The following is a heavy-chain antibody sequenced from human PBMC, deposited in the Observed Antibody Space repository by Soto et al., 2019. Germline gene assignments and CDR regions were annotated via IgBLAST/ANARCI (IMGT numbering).Heavy chain of an antibody. CDR3: ARDKDSSGWPHFAY. J-gene: IGHJ4*02. CDR2: INPNSGGT. V-gene: IGHV1-2*04. Sequence: ASVKVFCKASGYTFTGYYMHWVRQAPGQGLEWMGWINPNSGGTNYAQKFQGWVTMTRDTSISAAYMELSRLRSDDTAVYYCARDKDSSGWPHFAYWGQGPLVTVSS. CDR1: GYTFTGYY. D-gene: IGHD6-19*01.